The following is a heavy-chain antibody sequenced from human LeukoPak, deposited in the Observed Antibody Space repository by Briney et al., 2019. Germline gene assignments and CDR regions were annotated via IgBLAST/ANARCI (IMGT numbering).Heavy chain of an antibody. V-gene: IGHV3-9*01. Sequence: PGGSLRLSCAASGFTFDDYAMHWVRHAPGKGLEWVSGISWNSGSIGYADSVKGRFTISRDNAKNSLYLQMNSLRAEDTALYYCAKDGGYCSSTSCFSWFDPWGQGTLVTVSS. CDR1: GFTFDDYA. CDR2: ISWNSGSI. CDR3: AKDGGYCSSTSCFSWFDP. J-gene: IGHJ5*02. D-gene: IGHD2-2*01.